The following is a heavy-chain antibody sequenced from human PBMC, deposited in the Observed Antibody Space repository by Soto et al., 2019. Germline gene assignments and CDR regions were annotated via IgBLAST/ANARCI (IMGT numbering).Heavy chain of an antibody. Sequence: SETLSLTCTVSGGSVISGSYYWIWIRQPPGKGLEWIGYIYYSGSTNYNPSLKSRVTISVDTSKNQFSLKLSSVTAADTAVYYCAGDTDSSSWYGNYYYGMDVWGQGTTVTSP. CDR3: AGDTDSSSWYGNYYYGMDV. J-gene: IGHJ6*02. D-gene: IGHD6-13*01. CDR2: IYYSGST. CDR1: GGSVISGSYY. V-gene: IGHV4-61*01.